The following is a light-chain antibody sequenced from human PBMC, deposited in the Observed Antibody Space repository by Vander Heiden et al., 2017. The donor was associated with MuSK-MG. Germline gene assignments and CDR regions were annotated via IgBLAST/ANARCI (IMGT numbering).Light chain of an antibody. CDR2: KAS. V-gene: IGKV1-5*03. J-gene: IGKJ2*01. CDR1: QSISSW. CDR3: QQDNSYPVT. Sequence: DIQMTQSPSTLSASVGDRVTITCRASQSISSWLAWYQHKPGRAPNLLIYKASTLERGVPSRFSGSGSGTEFTLTISSLHPDDFATYYCQQDNSYPVTFGQGTKLEIK.